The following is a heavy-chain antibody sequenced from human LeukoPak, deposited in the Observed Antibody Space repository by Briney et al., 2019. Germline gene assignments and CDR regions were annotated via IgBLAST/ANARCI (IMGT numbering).Heavy chain of an antibody. V-gene: IGHV4-34*01. CDR1: GGSFSNYF. D-gene: IGHD3-16*01. Sequence: SETLSLTCAVYGGSFSNYFWSWIRQPPGKGLEWIGEINHSGSTNYNSSLKSRVAISVDTSKNQFSLKLSSVTAADTAVYYCARGLLDPINYGLSFDPWGQETLVTVSS. CDR2: INHSGST. CDR3: ARGLLDPINYGLSFDP. J-gene: IGHJ5*02.